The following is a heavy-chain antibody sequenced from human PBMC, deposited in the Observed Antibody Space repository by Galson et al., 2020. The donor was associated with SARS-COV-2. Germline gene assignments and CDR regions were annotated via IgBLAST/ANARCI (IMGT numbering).Heavy chain of an antibody. CDR3: ARPPAEGMGGLYDAFDI. CDR2: IYPGDSDT. V-gene: IGHV5-51*01. D-gene: IGHD6-13*01. J-gene: IGHJ3*02. CDR1: GYTFSSHW. Sequence: GESLKISCKGSGYTFSSHWIAWVRQIPGKGLEWMGSIYPGDSDTRYSPSFEGQVTISADKSINTAYLQWSNLQASDTAVYFCARPPAEGMGGLYDAFDIWGRGTMVTVS.